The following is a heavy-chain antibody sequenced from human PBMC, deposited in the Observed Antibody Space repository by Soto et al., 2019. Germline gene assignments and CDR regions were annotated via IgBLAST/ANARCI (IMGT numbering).Heavy chain of an antibody. CDR3: SRDAWGGP. D-gene: IGHD3-10*01. J-gene: IGHJ5*02. V-gene: IGHV3-11*01. CDR2: INSDGTTT. Sequence: QVQLMQSGGGLVKPGGSLRLSCEASGFNFNDYYMSWIRQAPGKGLEWVSDINSDGTTTHYADSVKGRFTISRDNAKNSLYLQMVSLRVDDTAVYYCSRDAWGGPSGQGTLVTVSS. CDR1: GFNFNDYY.